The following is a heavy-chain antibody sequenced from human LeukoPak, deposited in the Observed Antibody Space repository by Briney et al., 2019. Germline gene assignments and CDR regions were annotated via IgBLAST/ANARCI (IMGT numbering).Heavy chain of an antibody. J-gene: IGHJ4*02. V-gene: IGHV3-48*03. CDR2: ISSGSTI. CDR1: GFTFSSYE. Sequence: GGSLRLSCTASGFTFSSYEMNWVRQAPGKGLEWVSYISSGSTIYYADSVKGRFTISRDNAKNSLYLQMNSPRAEDTAVYYCARQNWGFDYWGQGTLVTVSS. CDR3: ARQNWGFDY. D-gene: IGHD7-27*01.